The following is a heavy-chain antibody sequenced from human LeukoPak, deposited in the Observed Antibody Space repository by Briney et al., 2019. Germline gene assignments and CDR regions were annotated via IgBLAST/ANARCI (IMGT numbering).Heavy chain of an antibody. CDR1: SGSISSGSYY. CDR3: ARHPWFAPRAFDI. V-gene: IGHV4-39*01. CDR2: INHSGST. D-gene: IGHD3-10*01. Sequence: SETLSLTCTVSSGSISSGSYYWSWIRQPPGKGLEWIGEINHSGSTNYNPSLKSRVTISVDTSKNQFSLKLSSVTAADTAVYYCARHPWFAPRAFDIWGQGTMVTVSS. J-gene: IGHJ3*02.